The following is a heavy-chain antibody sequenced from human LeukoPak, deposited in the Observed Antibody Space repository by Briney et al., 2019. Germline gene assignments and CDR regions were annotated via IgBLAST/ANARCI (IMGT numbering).Heavy chain of an antibody. V-gene: IGHV3-11*01. Sequence: GGSQRLSCAASGFTFSDYYMSWIRQAPGKGLEWVSYISSSGSTIYYADSVKGRFTISRDNAKNSLYLQMNSLRAEDTAVYYCASIAVTTSYYYYGMDVWGQGTTVTVSS. CDR3: ASIAVTTSYYYYGMDV. CDR2: ISSSGSTI. J-gene: IGHJ6*02. D-gene: IGHD4-17*01. CDR1: GFTFSDYY.